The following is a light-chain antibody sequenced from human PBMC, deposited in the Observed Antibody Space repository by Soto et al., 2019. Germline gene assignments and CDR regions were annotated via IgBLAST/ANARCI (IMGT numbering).Light chain of an antibody. CDR3: QQSYRTPHT. Sequence: DIQMTQSPSSLSASVGARVTITCRASPGVSAYLLWYQQTQGRAPKLLIYSASNLVSGVPSRFRGSGSGTNLTLTSSSLQPEDFAPYYCQQSYRTPHTFGQGTPLETK. CDR2: SAS. J-gene: IGKJ2*01. V-gene: IGKV1-39*01. CDR1: PGVSAY.